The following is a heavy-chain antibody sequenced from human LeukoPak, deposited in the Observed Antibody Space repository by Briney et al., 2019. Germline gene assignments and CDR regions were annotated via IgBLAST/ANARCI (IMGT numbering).Heavy chain of an antibody. CDR2: INPSDGWT. V-gene: IGHV1-46*01. CDR1: GYSFTTYY. CDR3: ARDEITTEENDFDY. J-gene: IGHJ4*02. Sequence: GASVTVSCTASGYSFTTYYIHWVRQAPGQGLDWVAIINPSDGWTKYAQRFQGRVTLTRDTSTSTVYMELGSLTSEDTAVYYCARDEITTEENDFDYWGQGTLVTVSS. D-gene: IGHD1-1*01.